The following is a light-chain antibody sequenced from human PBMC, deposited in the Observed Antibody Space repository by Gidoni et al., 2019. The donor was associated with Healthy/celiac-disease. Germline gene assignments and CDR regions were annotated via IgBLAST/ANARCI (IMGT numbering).Light chain of an antibody. CDR2: GAS. CDR3: QHYGSSLLT. J-gene: IGKJ4*01. V-gene: IGKV3-20*01. Sequence: EIVLTQSPGTLSLSPGERATLSCRASQSVISSYLALYQQKPCQAPRLLIYGASSRATGIPDRFSGSGSVTDFTLTISRLEPEDFAVYYCQHYGSSLLTFGGGTKVEIK. CDR1: QSVISSY.